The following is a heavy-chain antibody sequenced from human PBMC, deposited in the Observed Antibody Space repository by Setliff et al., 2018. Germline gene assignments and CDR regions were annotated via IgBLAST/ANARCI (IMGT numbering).Heavy chain of an antibody. CDR1: GYSFTDYH. Sequence: ASVKVSCKASGYSFTDYHIHWVRQAPGQGLEWMGWINPKDGATRYAQKFRGRVTLTRDTSISTAYMELSSLRSDDTAVYYCARVATLIRGVTVNWFDPWGQGTLVTVSS. D-gene: IGHD3-10*01. V-gene: IGHV1-2*02. CDR3: ARVATLIRGVTVNWFDP. CDR2: INPKDGAT. J-gene: IGHJ5*02.